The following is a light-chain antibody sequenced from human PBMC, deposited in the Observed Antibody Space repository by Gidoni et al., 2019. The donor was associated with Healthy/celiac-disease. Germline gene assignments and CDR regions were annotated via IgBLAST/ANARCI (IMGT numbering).Light chain of an antibody. CDR1: SSDVGSYNL. J-gene: IGLJ3*02. CDR3: CSYAGSSTWV. V-gene: IGLV2-23*01. Sequence: QSALTQPASVSGSPGKSITIHCTGTSSDVGSYNLVSWYQQHPGKAPKLMIYEGSKRPSGVSNRFSGSKSGNTASLTISGLQAEDEADYYCCSYAGSSTWVFGGGTKLTVL. CDR2: EGS.